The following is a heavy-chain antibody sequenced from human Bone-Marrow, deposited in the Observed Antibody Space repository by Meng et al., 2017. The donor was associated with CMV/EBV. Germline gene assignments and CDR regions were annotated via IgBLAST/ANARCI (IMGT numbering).Heavy chain of an antibody. J-gene: IGHJ4*02. V-gene: IGHV3-30*02. CDR1: GFTFSSYG. CDR2: IRYDGSNK. CDR3: AKDSSSWSTEPNYIDD. D-gene: IGHD6-13*01. Sequence: GESLKISCAASGFTFSSYGMHWVRQAPGKGLEWVAFIRYDGSNKYYADSVKGRFTISRDNSKNTLYLQMNSLRAEYTAVYYCAKDSSSWSTEPNYIDDWGQGPRVTGSS.